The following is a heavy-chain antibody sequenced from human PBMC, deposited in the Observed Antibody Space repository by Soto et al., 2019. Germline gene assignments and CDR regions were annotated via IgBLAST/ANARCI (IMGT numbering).Heavy chain of an antibody. CDR1: GGSFRGYY. V-gene: IGHV4-34*01. CDR3: ARGRVSGENRGAARRAWFDP. J-gene: IGHJ5*02. D-gene: IGHD6-6*01. CDR2: INHSGST. Sequence: QVQLQQWGAGLLKPSETLSLTCAVYGGSFRGYYWSWIRQPPGKGLEWIGEINHSGSTNYNPSLKSRVHISGDTSKNPCYLKLSSVTAAVKAVYYGARGRVSGENRGAARRAWFDPWGQGTLVTVSS.